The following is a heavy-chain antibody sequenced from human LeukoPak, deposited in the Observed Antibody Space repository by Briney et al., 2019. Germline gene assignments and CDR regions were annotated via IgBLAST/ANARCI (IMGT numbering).Heavy chain of an antibody. D-gene: IGHD3-22*01. V-gene: IGHV3-30*02. CDR1: GFTFSSYG. Sequence: PGGSLRLSCAASGFTFSSYGMHWVRQAPGKGLEWVAFIRYDGSNKYYADSVKGRFTISRDNSKNTLYLQMNSLRAEDTAVYYCARVYDSPGHNYYYYYMDVWGKGTTVTVSS. CDR2: IRYDGSNK. J-gene: IGHJ6*03. CDR3: ARVYDSPGHNYYYYYMDV.